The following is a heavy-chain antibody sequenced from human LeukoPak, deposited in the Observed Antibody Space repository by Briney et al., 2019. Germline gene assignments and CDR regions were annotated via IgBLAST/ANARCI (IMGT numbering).Heavy chain of an antibody. Sequence: PGGSLRLSCAASGFTFSSYWMHWVRQAPGKGLVWVSHLNSDGSGSTYADSVKGRFTISRDNAKNTLYLQMNSLRAEDTAVYFCASISYDTSGYFDYWGQGTLVTVSS. V-gene: IGHV3-74*01. CDR1: GFTFSSYW. CDR3: ASISYDTSGYFDY. J-gene: IGHJ4*02. D-gene: IGHD3-22*01. CDR2: LNSDGSGS.